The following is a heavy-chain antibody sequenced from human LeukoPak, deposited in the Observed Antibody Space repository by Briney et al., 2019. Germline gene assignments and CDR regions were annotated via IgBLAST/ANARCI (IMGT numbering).Heavy chain of an antibody. V-gene: IGHV4-34*01. CDR2: INHSGST. CDR3: ARGTGRYDILTGYYFDY. J-gene: IGHJ4*02. CDR1: GGSFSGYY. D-gene: IGHD3-9*01. Sequence: SETLSLTCAVYGGSFSGYYWSWIRQPPGKGLEWIGEINHSGSTNYNPSLKSRVTISVDTSKNQFSLKLSSVTAADTAVYYRARGTGRYDILTGYYFDYWGQGTLVTVSS.